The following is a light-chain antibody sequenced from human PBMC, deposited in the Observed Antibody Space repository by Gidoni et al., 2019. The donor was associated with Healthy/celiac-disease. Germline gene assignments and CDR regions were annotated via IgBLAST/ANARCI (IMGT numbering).Light chain of an antibody. CDR3: QVWDSSTVV. V-gene: IGLV3-9*01. CDR2: RDS. CDR1: NLGSKN. J-gene: IGLJ2*01. Sequence: SYELTQPLSVSVALGQTARITCGGNNLGSKNAHWYQQKPGQAPVLGIYRDSNRPSGIPDRFAGSNSGNTATLTISRAQAGDEADYYCQVWDSSTVVFGGGTKLTVL.